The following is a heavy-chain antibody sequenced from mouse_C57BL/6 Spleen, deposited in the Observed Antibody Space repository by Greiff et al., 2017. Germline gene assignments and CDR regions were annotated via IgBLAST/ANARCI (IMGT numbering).Heavy chain of an antibody. D-gene: IGHD2-3*01. CDR2: IDPSDSYT. J-gene: IGHJ3*01. Sequence: VQLQQPGAELVMPGASVKLSCKASGYTFTSYWMHWVKQRPGQGLEWIGEIDPSDSYTNYNQKFKGKSTFTVDKSSSTAYMQLSSRTSEDSAVYDCARDRGGYYDYWGQGTLVTVSA. CDR3: ARDRGGYYDY. CDR1: GYTFTSYW. V-gene: IGHV1-69*01.